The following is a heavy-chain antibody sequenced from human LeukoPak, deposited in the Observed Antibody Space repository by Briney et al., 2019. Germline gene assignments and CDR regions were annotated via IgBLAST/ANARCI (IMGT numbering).Heavy chain of an antibody. V-gene: IGHV1-2*02. Sequence: GASVKVSCKTSGYTFTDYYFHWVRQAPGQGLEWMGWISPNTGGRGYAQKFQGRVTMTRDTSISAAYMELSSLRSDDTAVYYCARGALGYGADLFDIWGQGTMVTVSS. CDR3: ARGALGYGADLFDI. CDR2: ISPNTGGR. D-gene: IGHD4-17*01. J-gene: IGHJ3*02. CDR1: GYTFTDYY.